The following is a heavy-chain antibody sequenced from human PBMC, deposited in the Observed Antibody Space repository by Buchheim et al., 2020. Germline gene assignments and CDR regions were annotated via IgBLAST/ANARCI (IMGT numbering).Heavy chain of an antibody. Sequence: EVQLVESGGGLVQPGGSLRLSCAASGFTFSSYEMNWVRQAPGKGLEWVSYISSRGSTIYNADSVKGRFTISRDNAKNSLYLQMNSLRAEDTAVYYCARDPWGSGWSQEGDYWGQGTL. CDR1: GFTFSSYE. D-gene: IGHD6-19*01. J-gene: IGHJ4*02. CDR3: ARDPWGSGWSQEGDY. CDR2: ISSRGSTI. V-gene: IGHV3-48*03.